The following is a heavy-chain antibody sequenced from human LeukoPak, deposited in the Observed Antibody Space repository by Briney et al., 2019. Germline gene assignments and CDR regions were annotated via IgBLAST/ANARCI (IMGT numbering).Heavy chain of an antibody. CDR1: GGSISSGSYY. V-gene: IGHV4-61*02. CDR3: ARSDYCSSTSCERYYYYYMDV. D-gene: IGHD2-2*01. Sequence: SETLSLTCTVSGGSISSGSYYWSWIRQPAGKGLEWIGRIYTSGSTNYNPSLKSRVTISVDTSKNQFSLKLSSVIAADTAVYYCARSDYCSSTSCERYYYYYMDVWGKGTTVTVSS. CDR2: IYTSGST. J-gene: IGHJ6*03.